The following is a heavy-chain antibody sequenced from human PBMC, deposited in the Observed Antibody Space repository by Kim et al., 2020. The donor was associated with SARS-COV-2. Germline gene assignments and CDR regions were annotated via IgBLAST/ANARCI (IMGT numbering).Heavy chain of an antibody. CDR2: IYYSGST. Sequence: SETLSLTCTVSGGSISSYYWSWIRQPPGKGLEWIGYIYYSGSTNYNPSLKSRVTISVDTSKNQFSLKLSSVTAADTAVYYCAGGGYSYGYAFDYWGQGTLVTVSS. CDR3: AGGGYSYGYAFDY. V-gene: IGHV4-59*01. J-gene: IGHJ4*02. D-gene: IGHD5-18*01. CDR1: GGSISSYY.